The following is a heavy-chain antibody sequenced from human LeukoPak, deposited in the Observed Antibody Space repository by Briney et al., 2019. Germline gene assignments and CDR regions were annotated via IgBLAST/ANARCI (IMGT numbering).Heavy chain of an antibody. J-gene: IGHJ4*02. V-gene: IGHV3-48*03. Sequence: TGGSLRLSCAASGFTFSSYEMNWVRQAPGKGLEWVSYISSSGSTIYYADSVKGRFTISRDNAKNSLYLQMNSLRAEDTAVYYCARETPTYCFDYWGQGTLVTVSS. D-gene: IGHD2-15*01. CDR3: ARETPTYCFDY. CDR1: GFTFSSYE. CDR2: ISSSGSTI.